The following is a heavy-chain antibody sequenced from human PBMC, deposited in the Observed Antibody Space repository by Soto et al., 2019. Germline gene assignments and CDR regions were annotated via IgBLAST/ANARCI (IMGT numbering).Heavy chain of an antibody. V-gene: IGHV1-69*13. CDR3: ARDRNYYYYDSSGYYLEFDP. D-gene: IGHD3-22*01. Sequence: SVTVSCTASGGTFSSYAISWVRQAPGQGLEWMGGIIPIFGTANYAQKFQGRVTITADESTSTAYMELSSLRSEDTAVYYCARDRNYYYYDSSGYYLEFDPWGQGTLVTVS. CDR1: GGTFSSYA. CDR2: IIPIFGTA. J-gene: IGHJ5*02.